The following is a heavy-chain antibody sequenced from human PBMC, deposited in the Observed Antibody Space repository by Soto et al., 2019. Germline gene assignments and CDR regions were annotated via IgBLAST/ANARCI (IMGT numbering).Heavy chain of an antibody. Sequence: GGSLRLSCAASGFTFSSYGMHWVRQAPGKGLEWVAVIWYDGSNKYYADSVKGRFTISRDNSKNTLYLQMNSLRAEDTAVYYCAREEVSSGWYWFDPWGQGTLVTVSS. CDR3: AREEVSSGWYWFDP. CDR1: GFTFSSYG. J-gene: IGHJ5*02. CDR2: IWYDGSNK. V-gene: IGHV3-33*01. D-gene: IGHD6-19*01.